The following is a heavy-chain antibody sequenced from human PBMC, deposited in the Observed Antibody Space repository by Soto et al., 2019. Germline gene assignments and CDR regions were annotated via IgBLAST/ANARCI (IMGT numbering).Heavy chain of an antibody. CDR1: GFTFSSYA. V-gene: IGHV3-23*01. CDR3: AKAGIPIVVVVAALPFDY. CDR2: ISGSGGST. D-gene: IGHD2-15*01. Sequence: GGSLRLSCAASGFTFSSYAMSWVRQAPGKGLEWVSAISGSGGSTYYADSVKGRFTISRDNSKNTLYLQMNSLRAEDTAVYYCAKAGIPIVVVVAALPFDYWGQGTLVTVSS. J-gene: IGHJ4*02.